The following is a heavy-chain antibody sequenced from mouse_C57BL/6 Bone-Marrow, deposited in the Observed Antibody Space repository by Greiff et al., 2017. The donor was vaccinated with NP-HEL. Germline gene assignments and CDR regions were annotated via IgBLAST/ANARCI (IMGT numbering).Heavy chain of an antibody. CDR1: GFTFSSYA. V-gene: IGHV5-9-1*02. D-gene: IGHD1-1*01. CDR3: TRCYYYGSSSLWAMDY. J-gene: IGHJ4*01. CDR2: ICSGGDYI. Sequence: EVQVVESGEGLVKPGGSLKLSCAASGFTFSSYAMSWVRQTPEKRLEWVAYICSGGDYIYYADTVKGRFTISTDKARNTLYLQMSSLKSEDTAMYYCTRCYYYGSSSLWAMDYWGQGTSVTVSS.